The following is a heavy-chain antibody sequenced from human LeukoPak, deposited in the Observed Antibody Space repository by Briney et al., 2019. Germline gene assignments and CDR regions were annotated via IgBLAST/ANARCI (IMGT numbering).Heavy chain of an antibody. D-gene: IGHD4-17*01. Sequence: GASVKVSCKASGFTFTTYGFNWVRQAPGQGLEWMGWISAYNGNTNYAQKLQGRLTMTTDTFTTTVYMELRSLRSDDTAVYYCARSGHNYGDYINWFDPWGQGTLVTVSS. CDR1: GFTFTTYG. V-gene: IGHV1-18*01. CDR2: ISAYNGNT. CDR3: ARSGHNYGDYINWFDP. J-gene: IGHJ5*02.